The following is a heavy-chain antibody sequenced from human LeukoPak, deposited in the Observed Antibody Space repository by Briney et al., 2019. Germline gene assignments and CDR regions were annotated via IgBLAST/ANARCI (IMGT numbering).Heavy chain of an antibody. D-gene: IGHD3-9*01. Sequence: GGSLRLSCAASGFTSSSYSMNWVRQAPGKGLEWVSYISSSSSTIYYADSVKGRFTISRDNAKNSLYLQMNSLRDEDTAVYYCARDGGDVLRYFDWSNYYGMDVWGQGTTVTVSS. CDR1: GFTSSSYS. CDR2: ISSSSSTI. J-gene: IGHJ6*02. V-gene: IGHV3-48*02. CDR3: ARDGGDVLRYFDWSNYYGMDV.